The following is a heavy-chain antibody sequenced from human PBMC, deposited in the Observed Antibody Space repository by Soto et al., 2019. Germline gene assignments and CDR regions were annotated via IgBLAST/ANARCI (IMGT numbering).Heavy chain of an antibody. CDR3: ARDGRYCGGDCHLWGFDY. CDR2: ISYDGSNK. J-gene: IGHJ4*02. V-gene: IGHV3-30-3*01. Sequence: QVQLVESGGGVVQPGRALRLSCAASGFTFSSYAMHWVRQAPGKGLEWVAVISYDGSNKYYADSVKGRFTISRDNSKNTLYLQMNSLRAEDTAVYYCARDGRYCGGDCHLWGFDYWGQGTLVTVSS. CDR1: GFTFSSYA. D-gene: IGHD2-21*02.